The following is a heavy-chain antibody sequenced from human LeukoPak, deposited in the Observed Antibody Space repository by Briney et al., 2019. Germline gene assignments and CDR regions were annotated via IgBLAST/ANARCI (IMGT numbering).Heavy chain of an antibody. J-gene: IGHJ6*03. CDR3: TRHSIAARTDVRPTAPPKYYYYYMDV. V-gene: IGHV3-73*01. Sequence: GGSLRLSCAASGFTFSGSAMHWVRQASGKGLEWVGRIRSKANSYATAYAASVKGRFTISRDDSKNTAYLQMNSLKTEDAAVYYCTRHSIAARTDVRPTAPPKYYYYYMDVWGKGTTVTVSS. CDR2: IRSKANSYAT. D-gene: IGHD6-6*01. CDR1: GFTFSGSA.